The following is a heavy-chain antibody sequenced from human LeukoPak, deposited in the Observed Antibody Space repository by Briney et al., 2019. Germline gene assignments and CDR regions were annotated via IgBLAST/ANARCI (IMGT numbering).Heavy chain of an antibody. CDR2: ISYDGSNK. J-gene: IGHJ4*02. D-gene: IGHD6-13*01. V-gene: IGHV3-30-3*01. Sequence: QPGGSLRLSCAASGFTFSSYAMHWVRQAPGKGLEWVAVISYDGSNKYYADSVKGRFTISRDNSKNTLYLQMNSLRAEDTAVYYCAKDPAAAGTYFDYWGQGTLVTVSS. CDR3: AKDPAAAGTYFDY. CDR1: GFTFSSYA.